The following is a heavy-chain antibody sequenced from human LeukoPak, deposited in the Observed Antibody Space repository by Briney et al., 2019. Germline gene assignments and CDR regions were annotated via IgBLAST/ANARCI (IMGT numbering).Heavy chain of an antibody. Sequence: PSETLSLTCTVSGGSISSYYWSWIRQPAGKGLGWIGRIHTSGSTNYNPSLKSRVIMSVDTSKNQFSLKVTSVTAADAAVYYCARARQWLPLDSWGQGTLVTVSS. CDR3: ARARQWLPLDS. CDR2: IHTSGST. J-gene: IGHJ4*02. CDR1: GGSISSYY. V-gene: IGHV4-4*07. D-gene: IGHD6-19*01.